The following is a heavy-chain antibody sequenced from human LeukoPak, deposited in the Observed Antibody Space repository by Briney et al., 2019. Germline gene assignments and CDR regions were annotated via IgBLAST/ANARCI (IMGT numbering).Heavy chain of an antibody. D-gene: IGHD2/OR15-2a*01. CDR2: ISVSGGVR. J-gene: IGHJ4*02. CDR3: ARDRGYFYDQLGY. V-gene: IGHV3-48*02. Sequence: PGGSLRPSCVASGYPFSSYSMNWIRQAPGKGLEWVSYISVSGGVRSYADSVKGRFTISRDDARNSLYLQMNSLKDEDTAVYYCARDRGYFYDQLGYWGQGTLVTVSS. CDR1: GYPFSSYS.